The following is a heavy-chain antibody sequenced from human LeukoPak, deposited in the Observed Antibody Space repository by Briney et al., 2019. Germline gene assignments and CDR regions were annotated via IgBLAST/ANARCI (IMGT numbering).Heavy chain of an antibody. CDR2: IYNSATT. Sequence: KPSETLCLTCTVSGDSIRSHYCAWIRQSPGKGLEWIGHIYNSATTDYNPSFKSRVTISLDTSKKQFSLKMTSVTALDSAVYYCARGGEGYNDDAFEVWGLGTAVTVSS. V-gene: IGHV4-59*11. D-gene: IGHD5-24*01. CDR3: ARGGEGYNDDAFEV. CDR1: GDSIRSHY. J-gene: IGHJ3*01.